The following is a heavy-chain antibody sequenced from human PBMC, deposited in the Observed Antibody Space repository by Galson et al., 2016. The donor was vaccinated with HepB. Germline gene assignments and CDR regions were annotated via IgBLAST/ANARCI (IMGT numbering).Heavy chain of an antibody. V-gene: IGHV3-21*01. CDR2: ISSSSTYI. D-gene: IGHD1-26*01. J-gene: IGHJ4*02. CDR1: GLAFSSYS. Sequence: SLRLSCAASGLAFSSYSMSWVRQAPGKGLEWVSSISSSSTYIWYADSVKGRFTIPRDNAKNSLYLQMNSLGAEDTAVYYCARGWASYYFDYWGQGALVTVSS. CDR3: ARGWASYYFDY.